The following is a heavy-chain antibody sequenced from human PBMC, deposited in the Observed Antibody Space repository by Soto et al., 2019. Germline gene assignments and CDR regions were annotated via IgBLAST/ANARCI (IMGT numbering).Heavy chain of an antibody. D-gene: IGHD2-15*01. J-gene: IGHJ4*02. CDR2: ISPKSTFR. CDR1: GFTFSRYW. V-gene: IGHV3-21*05. CDR3: VRGGGGGLFEH. Sequence: LRLSCAASGFTFSRYWMSWVRQAPRKGLEWLSHISPKSTFRNYADSVKGRFTISRDNTESSLFLQMNSLGVDDTAVYSCVRGGGGGLFEHWGQGVLVTVSS.